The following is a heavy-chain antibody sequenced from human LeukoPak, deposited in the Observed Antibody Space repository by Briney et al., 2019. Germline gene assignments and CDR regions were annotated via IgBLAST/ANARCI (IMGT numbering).Heavy chain of an antibody. Sequence: SETLSLTCTVSGGSISTSNYYWGWIRQPPGKGLEWIGNIFYSGSTYYSPSLKSRVTISVDTSKNQFSLKLSSVTAADTAVYYCARHRRGRGVIGTNWFDPWGQGTLVTVSS. CDR1: GGSISTSNYY. D-gene: IGHD3-10*01. CDR3: ARHRRGRGVIGTNWFDP. V-gene: IGHV4-39*01. J-gene: IGHJ5*02. CDR2: IFYSGST.